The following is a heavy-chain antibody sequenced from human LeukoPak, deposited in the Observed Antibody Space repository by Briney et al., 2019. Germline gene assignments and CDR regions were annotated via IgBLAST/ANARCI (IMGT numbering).Heavy chain of an antibody. D-gene: IGHD6-25*01. CDR3: ATSAARAIES. Sequence: GGSLRLSCAAPGFTFRSYWMSWVRQAPGKGLECVANIKQEGSEKYYVDSVRGRFTLSRDNAKNSLYLQMNSLRVEDTAVYYCATSAARAIESWGQGTLVTVSS. V-gene: IGHV3-7*01. J-gene: IGHJ4*02. CDR2: IKQEGSEK. CDR1: GFTFRSYW.